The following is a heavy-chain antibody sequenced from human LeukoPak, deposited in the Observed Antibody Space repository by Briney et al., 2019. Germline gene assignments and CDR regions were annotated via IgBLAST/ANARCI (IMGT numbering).Heavy chain of an antibody. Sequence: ASVKVSCKASGGTFSSYAISWVRQAPGQGLEWMGGIIPIFGTANYAQKFQGRVTITADESTSTAYMELSSLRSEDTAVYYCAPRELRANWFDPWGHGTLVTVSS. V-gene: IGHV1-69*13. CDR2: IIPIFGTA. CDR1: GGTFSSYA. CDR3: APRELRANWFDP. D-gene: IGHD1-26*01. J-gene: IGHJ5*02.